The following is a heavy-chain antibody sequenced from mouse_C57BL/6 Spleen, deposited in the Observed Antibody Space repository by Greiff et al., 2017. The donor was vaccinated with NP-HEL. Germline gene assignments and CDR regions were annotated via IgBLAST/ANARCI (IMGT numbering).Heavy chain of an antibody. V-gene: IGHV1-55*01. CDR3: ARGDYDYDEGFDY. J-gene: IGHJ2*01. CDR1: GYTFTSYW. Sequence: QVQLQQPGAELVKPGASVKMSCKASGYTFTSYWITWVKQRPGQGLEWIGDIYPGSGSTNYNEKFKSKATLTVDTSSSTAYMQLSSLTTEDSAVYYCARGDYDYDEGFDYWGQGTTLTVSS. D-gene: IGHD2-4*01. CDR2: IYPGSGST.